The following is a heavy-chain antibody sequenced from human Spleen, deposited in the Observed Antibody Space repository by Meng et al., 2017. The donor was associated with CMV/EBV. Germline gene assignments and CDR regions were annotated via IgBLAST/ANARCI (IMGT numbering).Heavy chain of an antibody. CDR3: ARREGGALLYYFDY. CDR1: GFTFSSYP. Sequence: SGFTFSSYPMHWVRQAPGKGLEYVSAISSNGGSTYYADSVKGRFTISRDNSKNTLYLQMGSLRTEDMAMYYCARREGGALLYYFDYWGQGTLVTVSS. D-gene: IGHD2-21*01. CDR2: ISSNGGST. V-gene: IGHV3-64*02. J-gene: IGHJ4*02.